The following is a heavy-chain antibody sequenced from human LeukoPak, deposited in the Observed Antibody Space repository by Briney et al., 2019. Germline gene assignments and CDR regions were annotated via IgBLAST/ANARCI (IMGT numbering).Heavy chain of an antibody. CDR3: ARVVLPFFYYYMDV. CDR2: ISSSGSTI. D-gene: IGHD3-3*01. Sequence: GGSLRLSCAASGFTFSSYSMNWVRQAPGKGLEWVSYISSSGSTIYYADSVKGRFTISRDNAKNSLYLQMSSLRAEDTAVYYCARVVLPFFYYYMDVWGKGTTVTLSS. CDR1: GFTFSSYS. V-gene: IGHV3-48*04. J-gene: IGHJ6*03.